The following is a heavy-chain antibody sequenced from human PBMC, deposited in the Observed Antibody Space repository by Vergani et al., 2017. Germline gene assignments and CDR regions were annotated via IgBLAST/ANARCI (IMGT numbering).Heavy chain of an antibody. V-gene: IGHV3-30*18. D-gene: IGHD3-10*01. Sequence: QVQLAESGGGRVQPGRSLRLSCAASGFSFSSHAIHWVRQAPGKGLEWVAVISNDGSKKYYADSVKCRLTITRDNSKNTLDLQMKSLRNQDTAVYYCAKAGAVTSGSLQYNLGKDVWGKGTTVTVSA. CDR3: AKAGAVTSGSLQYNLGKDV. CDR2: ISNDGSKK. J-gene: IGHJ6*04. CDR1: GFSFSSHA.